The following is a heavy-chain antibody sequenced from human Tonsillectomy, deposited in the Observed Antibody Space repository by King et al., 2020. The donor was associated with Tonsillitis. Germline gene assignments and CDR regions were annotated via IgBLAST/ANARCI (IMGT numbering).Heavy chain of an antibody. CDR1: GGSFSTYY. CDR3: SDRDY. D-gene: IGHD3-22*01. CDR2: INHSGST. V-gene: IGHV4-34*01. Sequence: VQLQQWGAGLLKPSETLSLTCAVYGGSFSTYYWSWIRQPPGKGLEWIGEINHSGSTNYNPSLKSRVTISVDTSKNQFSLKLSSVTAAATAVYYCSDRDYWGQGTLVTVSS. J-gene: IGHJ4*02.